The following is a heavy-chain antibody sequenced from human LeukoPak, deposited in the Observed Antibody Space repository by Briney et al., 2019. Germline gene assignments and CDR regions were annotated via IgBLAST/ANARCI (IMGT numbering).Heavy chain of an antibody. D-gene: IGHD1-14*01. V-gene: IGHV4-39*07. CDR1: GDSISSSSYY. J-gene: IGHJ6*03. CDR3: ARGTPFPYYYYYYMDV. CDR2: IYYSGST. Sequence: SETLSLTCTVSGDSISSSSYYWGWIRQPPGKGLEWIGSIYYSGSTYYNPSLKSRVTISEDTSKNQFSLKLSSVTAADTAVYYCARGTPFPYYYYYYMDVWGKGTTVTISS.